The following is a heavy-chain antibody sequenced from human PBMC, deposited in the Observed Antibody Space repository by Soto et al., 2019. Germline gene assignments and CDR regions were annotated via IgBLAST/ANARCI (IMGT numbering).Heavy chain of an antibody. D-gene: IGHD6-13*01. J-gene: IGHJ3*02. Sequence: PGASLRLSCAASGGTFSSYSMNWVRQAPGKGLEWVSSISSSSSYIYYADSVKGRFTTSRDNAKNSLYLQMNSLRAEDTAVYYCARAGYSSSWWTAFDIWGQGTMVTVSS. CDR1: GGTFSSYS. CDR2: ISSSSSYI. CDR3: ARAGYSSSWWTAFDI. V-gene: IGHV3-21*01.